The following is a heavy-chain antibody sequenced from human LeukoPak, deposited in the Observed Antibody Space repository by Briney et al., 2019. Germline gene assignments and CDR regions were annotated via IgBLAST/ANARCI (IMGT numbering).Heavy chain of an antibody. V-gene: IGHV3-9*03. CDR1: GFTFDDYA. CDR3: VKAAYCGSTSCYRYFHH. Sequence: QPGRSLRLSYAASGFTFDDYAMHWVRQAPGKGLEWVSGISWNSGNKAYADSVKGRFTISRDNAKNSLYLQMNSLRPEDMALYFCVKAAYCGSTSCYRYFHHWGQGTLVTVSS. J-gene: IGHJ1*01. CDR2: ISWNSGNK. D-gene: IGHD2-2*02.